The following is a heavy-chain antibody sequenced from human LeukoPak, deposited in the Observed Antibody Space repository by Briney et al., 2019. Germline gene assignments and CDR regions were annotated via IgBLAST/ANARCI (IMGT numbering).Heavy chain of an antibody. CDR2: INHSGST. Sequence: SETLSLTCAVYGGSFSGYYWSWIRQPPGKGLEWIGEINHSGSTNYNPSLKSRVTISVDTSKNQFSLKLSSVTAADTAVYYCVRGGGAYDSSQYYFDYWGQGTLVTVSS. D-gene: IGHD3-22*01. CDR1: GGSFSGYY. J-gene: IGHJ4*02. V-gene: IGHV4-34*01. CDR3: VRGGGAYDSSQYYFDY.